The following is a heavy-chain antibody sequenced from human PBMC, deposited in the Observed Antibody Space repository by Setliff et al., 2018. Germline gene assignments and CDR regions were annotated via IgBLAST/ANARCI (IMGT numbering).Heavy chain of an antibody. CDR1: DFSVGSVYY. V-gene: IGHV4-38-2*01. Sequence: PGGSLRLSCAASDFSVGSVYYWGWIRQPPGRGLEWIANIYYSGTTHYSPSFESRVTMSVDTSKNQFSLNLSSVTAADTALYYCARTSTGRYFDLWGRGTLVTVSS. CDR2: IYYSGTT. J-gene: IGHJ2*01. D-gene: IGHD2-2*01. CDR3: ARTSTGRYFDL.